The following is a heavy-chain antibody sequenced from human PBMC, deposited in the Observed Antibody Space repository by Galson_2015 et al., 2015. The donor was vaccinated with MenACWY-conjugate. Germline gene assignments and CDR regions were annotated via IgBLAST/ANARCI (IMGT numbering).Heavy chain of an antibody. CDR1: GSSFTNYW. V-gene: IGHV5-51*03. J-gene: IGHJ4*02. D-gene: IGHD6-13*01. Sequence: QSGAEVKKPGESLKVSCQGSGSSFTNYWIGWVRQMPGKGLEWMGIIYPGDSDTRYSPSFQGQVTISADKSISTAYLQWSSLKASDSAMYYCARPASGHSSSCDYWGQGTLVTVSA. CDR3: ARPASGHSSSCDY. CDR2: IYPGDSDT.